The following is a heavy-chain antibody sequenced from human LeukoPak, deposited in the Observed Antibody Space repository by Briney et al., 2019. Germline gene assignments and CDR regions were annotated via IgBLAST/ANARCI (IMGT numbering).Heavy chain of an antibody. V-gene: IGHV1-69*05. D-gene: IGHD2-15*01. CDR3: ARGGLVVAATRTYFDY. J-gene: IGHJ4*02. CDR2: IIPIFGTV. CDR1: GGTFSSYA. Sequence: SVKVSCKASGGTFSSYAVSWVRQAPGQGLEWMGGIIPIFGTVNYAQKFQGRVTMTRDTSTSTVYMELSSLRSEDTAVYYCARGGLVVAATRTYFDYWGQGTLVTVSS.